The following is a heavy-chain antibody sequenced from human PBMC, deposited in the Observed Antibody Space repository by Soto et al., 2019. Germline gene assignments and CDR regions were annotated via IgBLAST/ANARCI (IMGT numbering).Heavy chain of an antibody. J-gene: IGHJ3*01. V-gene: IGHV4-31*03. CDR1: GGSLRSGGYY. D-gene: IGHD3-3*01. Sequence: QVQLEEWGTVLVKPSQSLSLTCTVSGGSLRSGGYYWSWIRQHPGKRLEWVGYIYYSGSTYYNPSLKSRVTITVDTHTTQFSLSLSSVSAADTAVYYCGRDEDEASHDGAFDFGGQGTMVTVSS. CDR2: IYYSGST. CDR3: GRDEDEASHDGAFDF.